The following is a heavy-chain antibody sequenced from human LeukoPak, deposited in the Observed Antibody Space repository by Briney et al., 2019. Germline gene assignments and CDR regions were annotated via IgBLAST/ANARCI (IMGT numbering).Heavy chain of an antibody. V-gene: IGHV4-4*07. J-gene: IGHJ3*02. CDR2: IYTSGST. CDR1: GGSISSYY. D-gene: IGHD4-23*01. Sequence: SETLSLTCTVSGGSISSYYWSWIRQPAGKGLEWIGRIYTSGSTNYNPSLKSRVTISVDTSKNQFSLKLSSVTAADTAVYYCARATVVTRDDAFDIWGQGTMVTVSS. CDR3: ARATVVTRDDAFDI.